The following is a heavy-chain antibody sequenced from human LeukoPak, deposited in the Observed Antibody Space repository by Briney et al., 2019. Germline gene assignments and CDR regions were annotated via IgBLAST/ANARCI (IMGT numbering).Heavy chain of an antibody. V-gene: IGHV4-39*01. Sequence: SETLSLTCTVSGGSISSSSYHWGWVRQPPGKGLEWIGSIYYSGSTYYNPSLKSRVTISVDTSKNQFSLKLSSVTAADTAVYYCARQTAAAGDYWGQGTLVTVSS. CDR2: IYYSGST. CDR3: ARQTAAAGDY. D-gene: IGHD6-13*01. J-gene: IGHJ4*02. CDR1: GGSISSSSYH.